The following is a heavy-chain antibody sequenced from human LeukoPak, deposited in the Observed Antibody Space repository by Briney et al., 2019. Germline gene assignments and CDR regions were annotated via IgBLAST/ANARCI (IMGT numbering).Heavy chain of an antibody. D-gene: IGHD5-18*01. V-gene: IGHV1-18*01. CDR1: KYTFTSYE. CDR2: ISAYNGNT. Sequence: EASVKVSCKASKYTFTSYEIHWVRQAPGQGLEWMGWISAYNGNTNYAQKLQGRVTMTTDTSTSTAYMELRSLRSDDTAVYYCARTVVSQRYSYGYRDYYYYMDVWGKGTTVTISS. CDR3: ARTVVSQRYSYGYRDYYYYMDV. J-gene: IGHJ6*03.